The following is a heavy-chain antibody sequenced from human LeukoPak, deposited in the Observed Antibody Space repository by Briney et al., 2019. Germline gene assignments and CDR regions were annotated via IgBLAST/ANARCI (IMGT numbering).Heavy chain of an antibody. D-gene: IGHD2-15*01. CDR1: GFTFSSYA. CDR3: ARDLWPEVDYYGMDV. V-gene: IGHV3-30*01. Sequence: RGKSLRLSWPASGFTFSSYAMHWVRQAPGNGLEWVGLISYDGSNKYYAGSVKGGLTISRDNSKNRVYVQMNSLRAEDTAVYYCARDLWPEVDYYGMDVWGQGTTVTVSS. J-gene: IGHJ6*02. CDR2: ISYDGSNK.